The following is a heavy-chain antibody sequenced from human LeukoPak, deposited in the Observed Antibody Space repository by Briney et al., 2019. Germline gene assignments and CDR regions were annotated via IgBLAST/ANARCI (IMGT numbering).Heavy chain of an antibody. CDR1: GGTFSSYA. D-gene: IGHD3-22*01. CDR2: IIPILGIA. V-gene: IGHV1-69*04. Sequence: ASVKVSCKASGGTFSSYAISWVRQAPGQGLEWMGRIIPILGIANYAQKFQGRVTITADKSTSTAYMELSSLRSEDTAVYYCARHRGYYYDSRGCYYFDYWGQGTLVTVSS. J-gene: IGHJ4*02. CDR3: ARHRGYYYDSRGCYYFDY.